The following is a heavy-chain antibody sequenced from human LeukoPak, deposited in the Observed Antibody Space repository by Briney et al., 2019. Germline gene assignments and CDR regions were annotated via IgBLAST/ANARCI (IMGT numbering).Heavy chain of an antibody. J-gene: IGHJ5*02. Sequence: GASVKVSCKASGYTFTSYGISWVRQAPGQGLEWMGWISAYNGNTNYAQKLQGRATMTTDTSTSTAYMELRSLRSDDTAVYYCAREAAYYYGSGSYYKPWFDPWGQGTLVTVSS. D-gene: IGHD3-10*01. CDR3: AREAAYYYGSGSYYKPWFDP. CDR1: GYTFTSYG. CDR2: ISAYNGNT. V-gene: IGHV1-18*01.